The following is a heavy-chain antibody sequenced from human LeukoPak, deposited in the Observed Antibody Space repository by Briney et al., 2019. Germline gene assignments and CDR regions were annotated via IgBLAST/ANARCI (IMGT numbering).Heavy chain of an antibody. CDR3: ARDGYDSSGYRMGADYYYGMDV. J-gene: IGHJ6*02. V-gene: IGHV3-30*19. CDR1: GFTFSSYG. CDR2: ISYDGSKK. Sequence: GGSLRLSCAASGFTFSSYGMHWVRQAPGKGLEWVAVISYDGSKKYYADSVKGRFTISRDNSKNTLYLPMNSLRGEDTAVYYCARDGYDSSGYRMGADYYYGMDVWGQGTTVTVSS. D-gene: IGHD3-22*01.